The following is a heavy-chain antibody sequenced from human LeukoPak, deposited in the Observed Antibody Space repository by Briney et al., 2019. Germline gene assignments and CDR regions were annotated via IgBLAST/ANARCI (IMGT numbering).Heavy chain of an antibody. V-gene: IGHV4-39*01. D-gene: IGHD6-13*01. CDR3: ARSGQQQLVAYYYYYMDV. CDR1: GGSISSSTYY. Sequence: SETLSLTCTVSGGSISSSTYYWGWIRQPPGKGLEWIGSIYYSGTIYYNPSLKSRVTISVDTSKNQFSLKLSSVTAADTAVYYCARSGQQQLVAYYYYYMDVWGKGTTVTVSS. J-gene: IGHJ6*03. CDR2: IYYSGTI.